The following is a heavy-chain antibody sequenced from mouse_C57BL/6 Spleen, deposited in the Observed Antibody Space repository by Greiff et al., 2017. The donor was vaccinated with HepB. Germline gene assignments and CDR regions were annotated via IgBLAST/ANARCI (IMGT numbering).Heavy chain of an antibody. CDR3: ARSSDYGSSYGYFDV. CDR2: INPNNGGT. Sequence: EVQLQQSGPELVKPGASVKIPCKASGYTFTDYNMDWVKQSHGKSLEWIGDINPNNGGTIYNQKFKGKATLTVDKSSSTAYMELRSLTSEDTAVYYCARSSDYGSSYGYFDVWGTGTTVTVSS. CDR1: GYTFTDYN. V-gene: IGHV1-18*01. D-gene: IGHD1-1*01. J-gene: IGHJ1*03.